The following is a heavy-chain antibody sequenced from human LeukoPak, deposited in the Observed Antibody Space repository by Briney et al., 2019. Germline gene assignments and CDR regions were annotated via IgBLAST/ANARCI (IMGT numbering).Heavy chain of an antibody. CDR2: ISYDGSNK. CDR1: GFTFSNYG. CDR3: ARDIWFGELPRGPFDY. D-gene: IGHD3-10*01. Sequence: SGGSLRLSCAASGFTFSNYGLHWVRQAPGKGLEWVAVISYDGSNKYYADSVKGRFTISRDNSKNTLYLQMNSLRAEDTAVYYCARDIWFGELPRGPFDYWGQGTLVTVSS. J-gene: IGHJ4*02. V-gene: IGHV3-30*03.